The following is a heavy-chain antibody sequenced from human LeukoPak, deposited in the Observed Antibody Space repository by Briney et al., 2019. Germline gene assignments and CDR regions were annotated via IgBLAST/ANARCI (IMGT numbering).Heavy chain of an antibody. J-gene: IGHJ2*01. CDR2: IYTSGST. CDR3: AREPFDSSVSQRLYWYFDL. D-gene: IGHD3-22*01. CDR1: GGSISSYY. V-gene: IGHV4-4*07. Sequence: SETLSLTCTVSGGSISSYYWSWIRQPAGKGLEWIGHIYTSGSTNYNPSLKSRVTMSVDTSKNQFSLKLSSVTAADTAVYYCAREPFDSSVSQRLYWYFDLWGRGTLVTVSS.